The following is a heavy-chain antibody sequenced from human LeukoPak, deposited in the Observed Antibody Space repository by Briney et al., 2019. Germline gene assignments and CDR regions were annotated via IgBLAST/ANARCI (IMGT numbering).Heavy chain of an antibody. J-gene: IGHJ4*02. V-gene: IGHV3-74*03. D-gene: IGHD4-17*01. Sequence: GGSLRLSCAASGFTLCKYWMHWVRQAPRKGLVWVSRGDGDGSHSTYADSVKGRFTISRDNAKNTLYLQMNRLTGEDTAVYYCAYSDHFDSWGQGTLVTVSS. CDR1: GFTLCKYW. CDR3: AYSDHFDS. CDR2: GDGDGSHS.